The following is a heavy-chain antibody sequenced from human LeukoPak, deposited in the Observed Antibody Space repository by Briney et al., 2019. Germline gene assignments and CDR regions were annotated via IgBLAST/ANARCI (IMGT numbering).Heavy chain of an antibody. CDR3: ARMALGDAFDI. V-gene: IGHV2-70*04. J-gene: IGHJ3*02. CDR2: IDWDDDK. CDR1: GFSLSTSGMR. D-gene: IGHD3-16*01. Sequence: SGPALVKPTQTLTLTCTFSGFSLSTSGMRASWIRQPPGKALEWLARIDWDDDKFYITSLKTRLTISKDTSKNQVVLTMTNMDPVDTATYHCARMALGDAFDIWGRGTMVTVSS.